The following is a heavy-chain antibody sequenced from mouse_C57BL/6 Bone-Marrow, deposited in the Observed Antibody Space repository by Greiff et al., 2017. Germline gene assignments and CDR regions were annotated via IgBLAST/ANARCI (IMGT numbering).Heavy chain of an antibody. J-gene: IGHJ2*01. CDR1: GYTFTSYW. Sequence: QVQLQQPGAELVKPGASVKMSCKASGYTFTSYWITWVKHRPGQGLEWIGDIYPGSGSTNYNEKFKSKATLTVDTSASTAYMQLSSLTSEDSAVYFCARGRTGDFDYWGQGTTLTVSS. CDR3: ARGRTGDFDY. D-gene: IGHD4-1*01. V-gene: IGHV1-55*01. CDR2: IYPGSGST.